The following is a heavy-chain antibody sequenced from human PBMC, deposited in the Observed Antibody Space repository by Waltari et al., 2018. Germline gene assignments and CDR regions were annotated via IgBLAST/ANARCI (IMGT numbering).Heavy chain of an antibody. CDR2: IGSSSTYT. Sequence: EVQLVESGGGLVKPGGSLRPSCAASGFRFNAYTMNWVRQTPGKGLEWVSSIGSSSTYTYYADSVKGRFTISRDNAANSLYLEMNALRPDDTGVYYCASHPEDFYYYMDVWGKGTTVTVSS. V-gene: IGHV3-21*06. CDR3: ASHPEDFYYYMDV. J-gene: IGHJ6*03. CDR1: GFRFNAYT.